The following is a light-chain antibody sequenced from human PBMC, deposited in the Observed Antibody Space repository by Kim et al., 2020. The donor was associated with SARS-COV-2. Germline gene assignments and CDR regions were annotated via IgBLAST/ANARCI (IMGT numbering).Light chain of an antibody. Sequence: EIVLTQSPGTLSLSPGERATLSCRASQSVSSSYFAWYQQKPGQAPRVLIYGASSRATGIPDRFSGSGSGTDFTLSISRLEPEDVAVYYCQYCGTYTSMYTFGQGTKLEI. CDR3: QYCGTYTSMYT. CDR2: GAS. V-gene: IGKV3-20*01. J-gene: IGKJ2*01. CDR1: QSVSSSY.